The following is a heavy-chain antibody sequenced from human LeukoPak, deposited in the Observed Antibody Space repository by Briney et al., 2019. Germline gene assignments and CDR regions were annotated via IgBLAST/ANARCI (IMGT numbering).Heavy chain of an antibody. CDR1: GFTLSSYS. J-gene: IGHJ4*02. CDR2: ISSSSSYI. Sequence: PGGSLRLSCAASGFTLSSYSMNWVRQAPGKGLEWVSSISSSSSYIYYADSVKGRFTISRDNAKNSLYLQMNSLRAEDTAVYYCAKGMSSSGWYLWNYWGQGTLVTVSS. CDR3: AKGMSSSGWYLWNY. D-gene: IGHD6-19*01. V-gene: IGHV3-21*04.